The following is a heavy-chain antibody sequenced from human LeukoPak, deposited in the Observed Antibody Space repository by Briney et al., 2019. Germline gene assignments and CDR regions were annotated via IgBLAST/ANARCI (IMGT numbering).Heavy chain of an antibody. D-gene: IGHD2-8*02. V-gene: IGHV3-23*01. CDR2: ISADAVDT. CDR3: AKDVWWSVS. Sequence: GGSLRLSCVASGFTFSNHAMTWVRQAPGKGLEWVSAISADAVDTFYAPSVKGRFSISRDNSKNTMYLQINSLRAEDTAIYYCAKDVWWSVSWGQGTLVTVSS. CDR1: GFTFSNHA. J-gene: IGHJ5*02.